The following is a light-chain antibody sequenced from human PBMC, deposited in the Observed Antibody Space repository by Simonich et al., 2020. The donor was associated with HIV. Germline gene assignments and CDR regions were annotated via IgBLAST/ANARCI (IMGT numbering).Light chain of an antibody. V-gene: IGKV4-1*01. Sequence: DILMTQSPDSLALSLGERATINCKSSQSVLYSSKNKNYLAWYQHKPGQPPNLLIYWASTRESGVPDRFSDSGSGTDFTLTISSLQAEDVAVYYCHQYSSTPQTFGQGTKVEIK. CDR1: QSVLYSSKNKNY. CDR3: HQYSSTPQT. J-gene: IGKJ1*01. CDR2: WAS.